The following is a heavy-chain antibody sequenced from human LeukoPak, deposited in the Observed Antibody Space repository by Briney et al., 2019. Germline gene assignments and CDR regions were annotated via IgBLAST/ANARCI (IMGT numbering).Heavy chain of an antibody. D-gene: IGHD4/OR15-4a*01. CDR2: IYYSGST. V-gene: IGHV4-59*01. J-gene: IGHJ4*02. CDR1: GGSITNFY. Sequence: SETLSLTCIVSGGSITNFYWSWIRQPPGKGLEWIGYIYYSGSTNYNPSLKSRVTISVNTSKNQFSLKLSSVTAADTAMYYCARSNYSTYFDYWGPGTLVTVSS. CDR3: ARSNYSTYFDY.